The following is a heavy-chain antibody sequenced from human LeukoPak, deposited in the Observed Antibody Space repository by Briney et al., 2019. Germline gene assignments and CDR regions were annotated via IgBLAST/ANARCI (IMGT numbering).Heavy chain of an antibody. V-gene: IGHV1-2*02. CDR2: INPNIGGT. Sequence: ASVKVSCKASGYTFTGYYMHWVRQAPGQGLEWMGWINPNIGGTYYAQNFQGRVTMTRDTSISTAYMELGNLRSDDTAVYYCARVIVGATDYWGQGTLVTVSS. CDR3: ARVIVGATDY. J-gene: IGHJ4*02. CDR1: GYTFTGYY. D-gene: IGHD1-26*01.